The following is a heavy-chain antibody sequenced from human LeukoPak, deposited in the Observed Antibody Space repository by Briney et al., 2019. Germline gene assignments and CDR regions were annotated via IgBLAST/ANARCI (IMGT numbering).Heavy chain of an antibody. V-gene: IGHV3-15*01. D-gene: IGHD3-16*01. Sequence: GSLRLSCAASEFTFSNAWMSWVRQAPGKGLEWVGRIKSKIDGETTDYAAPVKGRFTISRDDSKDMLYLQMNSLKSEDTAVYYCTSFGGLPHFDYWGQGTLVTVSS. CDR1: EFTFSNAW. J-gene: IGHJ4*02. CDR3: TSFGGLPHFDY. CDR2: IKSKIDGETT.